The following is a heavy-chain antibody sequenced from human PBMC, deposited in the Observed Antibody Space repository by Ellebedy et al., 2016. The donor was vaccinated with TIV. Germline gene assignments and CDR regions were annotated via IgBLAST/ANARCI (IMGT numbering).Heavy chain of an antibody. V-gene: IGHV2-5*01. J-gene: IGHJ1*01. CDR2: SSWNDDK. Sequence: SGPTLVKPTHTLTVTFPFSGFSLSTSGVGVGWIRQPPGKALEGLALSSWNDDKRYSTSLKSRLTITEDTSKNQVVLTMTNVDPQDTATYYCVYRQGSIWYEYFQHWGQGTLVTVSS. CDR3: VYRQGSIWYEYFQH. D-gene: IGHD6-13*01. CDR1: GFSLSTSGVG.